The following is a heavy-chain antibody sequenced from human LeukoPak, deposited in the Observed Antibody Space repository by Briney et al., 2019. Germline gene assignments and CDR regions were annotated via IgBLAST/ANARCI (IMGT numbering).Heavy chain of an antibody. CDR1: GFTFSSYA. CDR2: ISGSGGST. CDR3: ATNSFQPAAIPLDY. J-gene: IGHJ4*02. D-gene: IGHD2-2*02. Sequence: GGSLRLSCAASGFTFSSYAMSWVRQAPGKGLEWVSAISGSGGSTYYADSVKGRFTISRDNSKNTLYLQMNSLRAEDTAVYYCATNSFQPAAIPLDYWGQGTLVTVFS. V-gene: IGHV3-23*01.